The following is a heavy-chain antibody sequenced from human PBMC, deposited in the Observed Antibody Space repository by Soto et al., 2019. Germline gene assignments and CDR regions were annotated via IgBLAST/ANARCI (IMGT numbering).Heavy chain of an antibody. CDR2: IIPIFGTA. CDR1: GGTFSSYA. V-gene: IGHV1-69*01. Sequence: QVQLVQTGAEVKKPGSSVKVSCKASGGTFSSYAISWVRQAPGQGLEWMGGIIPIFGTANYAQKFQGRVTITGDESTGTAYMELSSLRSEDTSVDYCARDRPFLGYCSSTSCYTSYGMDVWGQGTTVTVSS. J-gene: IGHJ6*02. CDR3: ARDRPFLGYCSSTSCYTSYGMDV. D-gene: IGHD2-2*02.